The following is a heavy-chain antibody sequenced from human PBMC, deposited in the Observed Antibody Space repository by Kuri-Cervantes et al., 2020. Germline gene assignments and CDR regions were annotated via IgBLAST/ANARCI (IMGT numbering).Heavy chain of an antibody. CDR3: ARSRADWYFDL. CDR2: IGSTGDT. CDR1: GFTFSSYD. J-gene: IGHJ2*01. V-gene: IGHV3-13*01. Sequence: LSLTCAASGFTFSSYDIHWVRQTTEKGLEWVSAIGSTGDTYFPGSVKGQFAISRENAKNSLYLQMNSLRAGDTAVYYCARSRADWYFDLWGRGTLVTVSS.